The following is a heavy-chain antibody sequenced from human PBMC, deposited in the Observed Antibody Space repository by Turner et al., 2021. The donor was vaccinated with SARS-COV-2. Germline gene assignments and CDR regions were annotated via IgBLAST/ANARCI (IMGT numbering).Heavy chain of an antibody. D-gene: IGHD2-2*01. Sequence: EVQLLESGGGLVQPGGSLRLPCAASGFTFSSYAMSWVRQAPGKGLGWVSDISGSGGITYYADSVKGRFTISRDNSKNTLYLQMNSLRTEDTAVYYCAKDRVGGPIIVVPAATLDYWGQGTLVTVSS. V-gene: IGHV3-23*01. CDR3: AKDRVGGPIIVVPAATLDY. CDR1: GFTFSSYA. CDR2: ISGSGGIT. J-gene: IGHJ4*02.